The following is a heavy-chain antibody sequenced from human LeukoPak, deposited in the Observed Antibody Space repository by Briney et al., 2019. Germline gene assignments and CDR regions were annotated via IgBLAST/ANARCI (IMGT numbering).Heavy chain of an antibody. CDR2: IRYDGLKK. Sequence: GGSLRLSCATSGFTFSTYDIHWVRQAPGKGLEWVAHIRYDGLKKRYADSVRGRVTVSRDNSKNTLYLQMNSLRAEDTAVYYCAKDRETFSSYGYFDYWGQGTMVPVSS. V-gene: IGHV3-30*02. CDR1: GFTFSTYD. D-gene: IGHD2-21*01. J-gene: IGHJ4*02. CDR3: AKDRETFSSYGYFDY.